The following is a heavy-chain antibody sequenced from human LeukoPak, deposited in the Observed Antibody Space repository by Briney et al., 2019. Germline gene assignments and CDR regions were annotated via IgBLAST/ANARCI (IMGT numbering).Heavy chain of an antibody. CDR2: INPNSGGT. V-gene: IGHV1-2*06. CDR3: ARGYCSSTSCYIDDP. D-gene: IGHD2-2*02. CDR1: GYTFTGYY. J-gene: IGHJ5*02. Sequence: GSSVKVSCRASGYTFTGYYMHWVRQAPGQGLEWMGRINPNSGGTNYAQKFQGRVTMTRDTSISTAYMELSRLRSDDTAVYYRARGYCSSTSCYIDDPWGQGTLVTVSS.